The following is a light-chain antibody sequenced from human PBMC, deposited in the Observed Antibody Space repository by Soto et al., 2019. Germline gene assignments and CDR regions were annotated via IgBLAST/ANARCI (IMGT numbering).Light chain of an antibody. CDR1: QSITRN. Sequence: MTKNPATLSVSPGERATLSCRASQSITRNLAWYQQSPGQAPRLLIYGASTRATGIPARFSGSGSGTEFTLTINSLQSEDFAVYYCQQYNNWPMWTFGQGAKVDI. J-gene: IGKJ1*01. V-gene: IGKV3-15*01. CDR2: GAS. CDR3: QQYNNWPMWT.